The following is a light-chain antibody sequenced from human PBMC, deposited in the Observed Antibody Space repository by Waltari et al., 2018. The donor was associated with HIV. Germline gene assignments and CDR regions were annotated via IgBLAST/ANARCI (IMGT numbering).Light chain of an antibody. CDR1: SSNIGSNT. Sequence: QSVLAQPPSASATPGQRVTISCSGSSSNIGSNTINWYQQLPGTAPKLLIYTNNQRPSGVPARFSGSKSGTSASLAISGLQSDDEADYYCAAWDDSLNGYVFGTGTKVTVL. J-gene: IGLJ1*01. CDR3: AAWDDSLNGYV. V-gene: IGLV1-44*01. CDR2: TNN.